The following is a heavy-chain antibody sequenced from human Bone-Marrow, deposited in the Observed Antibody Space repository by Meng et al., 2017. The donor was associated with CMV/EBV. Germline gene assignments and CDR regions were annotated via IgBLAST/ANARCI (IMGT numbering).Heavy chain of an antibody. CDR3: ARYHISSSDYYYYGMDV. Sequence: SETLSLTCTVSGDSVSSTSHYWTWIRQPPGKGLEWIGYIYYSGSTNYNPSLKSRVTISVDMSRNQFSLKLSSVTAADTAVYYCARYHISSSDYYYYGMDVWGQGTTVTVSS. CDR2: IYYSGST. V-gene: IGHV4-61*01. D-gene: IGHD6-6*01. CDR1: GDSVSSTSHY. J-gene: IGHJ6*02.